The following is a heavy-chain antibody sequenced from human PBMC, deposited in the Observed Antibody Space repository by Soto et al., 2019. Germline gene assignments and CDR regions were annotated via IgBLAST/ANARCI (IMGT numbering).Heavy chain of an antibody. Sequence: LRLVCAASGFTFRNYAMSWVRQAPGKGLEWVSAISGGITHYADSVKGRFTISRDNSKNTLFLQITSLRVEDTAVYYCATCIGGDCYSDHWGRGALVQVSP. D-gene: IGHD2-21*02. J-gene: IGHJ5*02. V-gene: IGHV3-23*01. CDR3: ATCIGGDCYSDH. CDR2: ISGGIT. CDR1: GFTFRNYA.